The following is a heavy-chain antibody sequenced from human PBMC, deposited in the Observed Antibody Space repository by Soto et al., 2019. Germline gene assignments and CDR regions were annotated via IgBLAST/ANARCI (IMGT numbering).Heavy chain of an antibody. CDR2: ISGTSSTI. D-gene: IGHD3-22*01. CDR1: GFTFRDYS. Sequence: GGSLRLSCAASGFTFRDYSMNWVRQAPGKGLEWISYISGTSSTIYYAYSVKGRFTISRDNAKNPLFLQMNSLRDEDTAVYFCAGVDGVDTSGYSLGAFNIGGQGTMVNVS. V-gene: IGHV3-48*02. CDR3: AGVDGVDTSGYSLGAFNI. J-gene: IGHJ3*02.